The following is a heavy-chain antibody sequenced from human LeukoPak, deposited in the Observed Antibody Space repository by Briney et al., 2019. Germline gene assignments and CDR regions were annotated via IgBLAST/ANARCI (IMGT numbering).Heavy chain of an antibody. CDR3: ARGTGQNYVWGSYRYSPVPKYYFDY. CDR1: GGSFSGYY. V-gene: IGHV4-34*01. D-gene: IGHD3-16*02. CDR2: INHSGST. Sequence: SETLSLTCAVYGGSFSGYYWSWIRQPPGKGLEWIGEINHSGSTNYNPSFKSRVTISVDTSKNQFSLKLSSVTAADTAVYYCARGTGQNYVWGSYRYSPVPKYYFDYWGQGTLVTVSS. J-gene: IGHJ4*02.